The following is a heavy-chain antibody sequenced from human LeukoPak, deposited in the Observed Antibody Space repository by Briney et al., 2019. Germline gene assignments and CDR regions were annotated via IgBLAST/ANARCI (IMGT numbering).Heavy chain of an antibody. CDR2: ISGSGGGA. CDR3: AKTGYSSGWYRIWDY. D-gene: IGHD6-19*01. V-gene: IGHV3-23*01. CDR1: GFTFSSFE. Sequence: GGSLRLSCAASGFTFSSFEMSWVRQAPGKGLEWVSAISGSGGGAYYADSVKGRFTISRDNSRNSLSLQMNSLRAEDTALYYCAKTGYSSGWYRIWDYWGQGTLVTASS. J-gene: IGHJ4*02.